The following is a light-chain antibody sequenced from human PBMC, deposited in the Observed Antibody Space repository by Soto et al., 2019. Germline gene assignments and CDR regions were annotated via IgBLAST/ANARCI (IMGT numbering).Light chain of an antibody. Sequence: QSVLTQPPSASGTPGQRVTISCSGSSSNIGRNTVNWYQQLPGTAPKLLIYNNNQRPSGVPDRFSGSKSGPSGSLAISGLQSEDEADYYCATWDDSLNNVIFGGGTKLTVL. V-gene: IGLV1-44*01. J-gene: IGLJ2*01. CDR2: NNN. CDR3: ATWDDSLNNVI. CDR1: SSNIGRNT.